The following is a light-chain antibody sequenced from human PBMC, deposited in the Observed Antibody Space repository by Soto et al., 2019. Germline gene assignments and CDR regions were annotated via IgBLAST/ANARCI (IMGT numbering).Light chain of an antibody. J-gene: IGKJ5*01. CDR3: QQSYSSPPLT. CDR2: DAS. Sequence: DIQMTQSPSSLSASLGDRITITCRASQSISSYLNWYQQKPGKAPKLLIHDASSLQSGVPSRFSGSGSGTHFTLTISSLQPEDFATYYCQQSYSSPPLTFGQGTRLDIK. CDR1: QSISSY. V-gene: IGKV1-39*01.